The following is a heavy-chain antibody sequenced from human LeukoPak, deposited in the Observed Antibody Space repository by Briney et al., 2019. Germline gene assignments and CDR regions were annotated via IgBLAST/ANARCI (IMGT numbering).Heavy chain of an antibody. CDR3: ARVSDGTGGDTAMLSPWNPLDY. Sequence: SVKVSCKASGGTFSSYAISWVRQAPGQGLEWMGRIIPIFGTANYAQTFQGRVTITADKSTSTAYMELSSLRSEDTAVYYCARVSDGTGGDTAMLSPWNPLDYWGQGTLVTVSS. J-gene: IGHJ4*02. CDR2: IIPIFGTA. V-gene: IGHV1-69*06. D-gene: IGHD5-18*01. CDR1: GGTFSSYA.